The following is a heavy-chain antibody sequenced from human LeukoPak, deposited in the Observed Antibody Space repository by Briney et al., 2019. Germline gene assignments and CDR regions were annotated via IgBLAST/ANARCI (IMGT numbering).Heavy chain of an antibody. CDR2: INHSGST. CDR3: ARVASRSSGWYLRRPFDP. CDR1: GGSISSYY. V-gene: IGHV4-34*01. J-gene: IGHJ5*02. D-gene: IGHD6-19*01. Sequence: PSETLSLICTVSGGSISSYYWSWIRQPPGKGLEWIGEINHSGSTNYNPSLKSRVTISVDTSKNQFSLKLSSVTAADTAVYYCARVASRSSGWYLRRPFDPWGQGTLVTVSS.